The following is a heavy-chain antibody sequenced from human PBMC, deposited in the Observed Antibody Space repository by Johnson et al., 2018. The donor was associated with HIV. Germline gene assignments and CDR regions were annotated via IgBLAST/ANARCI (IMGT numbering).Heavy chain of an antibody. D-gene: IGHD6-19*01. V-gene: IGHV3-23*04. J-gene: IGHJ3*02. Sequence: VQLVESGGGLVQPGGSLRLSCAGSGFTFSDHAMGWVRQAPGKGLEWVSSMSGSGAVTYYADSVKGRFTISRDNSKNSLFLQMNSLRAEDTAVYYCARDGPVEWVAAFDIWGQGTLVTVSS. CDR1: GFTFSDHA. CDR2: MSGSGAVT. CDR3: ARDGPVEWVAAFDI.